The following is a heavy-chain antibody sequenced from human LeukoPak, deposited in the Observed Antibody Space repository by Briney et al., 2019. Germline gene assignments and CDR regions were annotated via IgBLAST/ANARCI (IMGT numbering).Heavy chain of an antibody. CDR1: GGTFSSYT. V-gene: IGHV1-69*04. J-gene: IGHJ6*02. CDR3: ARESRTTVLYYGMDV. CDR2: IIPILGIA. D-gene: IGHD4-17*01. Sequence: SVMVSCKASGGTFSSYTISWVRQAPGQGLEWMGRIIPILGIANYAQKFQGRVTITADKSTSTAYMELSSLRSEDTAVYYCARESRTTVLYYGMDVWGQGTTVTVSS.